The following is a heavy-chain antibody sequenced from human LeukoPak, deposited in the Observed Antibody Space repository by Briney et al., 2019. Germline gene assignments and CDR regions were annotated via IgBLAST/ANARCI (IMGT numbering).Heavy chain of an antibody. D-gene: IGHD3-10*01. CDR3: ARDQGVRPLYYFDY. J-gene: IGHJ4*02. CDR2: IYTSGST. Sequence: PSETLSLTCTVSGGSISSYYWSWIRQPAGKGLEWIGRIYTSGSTNYNPSPTGSTNYNPSLRSRVTMSLDTSKNQFSLKLSSVTAADTAVYYCARDQGVRPLYYFDYWGQGALVTVSS. V-gene: IGHV4-4*07. CDR1: GGSISSYY.